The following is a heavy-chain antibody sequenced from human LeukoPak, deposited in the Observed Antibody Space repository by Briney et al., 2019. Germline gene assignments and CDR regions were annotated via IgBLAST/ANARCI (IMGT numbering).Heavy chain of an antibody. D-gene: IGHD6-13*01. Sequence: ASVKVSCKASGYTFANYTMNWVRQAPGQGLEWMGWINPNSGGTNYAQKFQGRVTMTRDTSISTAYMELSRLRSDDTAVYYCARVKQQLVSRDFDYWGQGTLVTVSS. J-gene: IGHJ4*02. CDR3: ARVKQQLVSRDFDY. CDR2: INPNSGGT. CDR1: GYTFANYT. V-gene: IGHV1-2*02.